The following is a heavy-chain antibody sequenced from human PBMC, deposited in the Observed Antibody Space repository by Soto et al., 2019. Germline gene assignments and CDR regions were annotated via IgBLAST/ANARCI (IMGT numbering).Heavy chain of an antibody. V-gene: IGHV6-1*01. D-gene: IGHD4-4*01. CDR1: GDSVSSNRAT. Sequence: PSQTLSLTCAMSGDSVSSNRATWNWIRQSPSRGLEWLGRTYYRSKWYNDYALFVKSRISINPDTSKNQFSLHLNSVTPDDTAVYYCARDPPDFHSAFDFWGQGTPVTVPS. CDR3: ARDPPDFHSAFDF. J-gene: IGHJ4*02. CDR2: TYYRSKWYN.